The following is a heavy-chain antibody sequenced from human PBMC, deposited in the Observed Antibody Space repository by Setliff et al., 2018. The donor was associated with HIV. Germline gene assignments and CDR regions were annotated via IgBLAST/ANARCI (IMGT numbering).Heavy chain of an antibody. J-gene: IGHJ5*02. CDR1: GGSISGSCYY. CDR3: ARHGSNWFDP. Sequence: SETLSLTCTVSGGSISGSCYYWGWIRQPPGKGLEWIGSIYYSGSTYYNPSLKSRVTISVDTSKNQFYLRLSSVTAADTAVYYCARHGSNWFDPWGQGAQVTVSS. CDR2: IYYSGST. D-gene: IGHD3-10*01. V-gene: IGHV4-39*01.